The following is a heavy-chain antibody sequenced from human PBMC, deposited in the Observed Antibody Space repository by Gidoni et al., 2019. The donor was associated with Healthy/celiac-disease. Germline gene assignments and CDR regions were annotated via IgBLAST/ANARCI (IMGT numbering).Heavy chain of an antibody. Sequence: QVHLQDSAPGLVKPSETLSLPFTVSCASISSYYLSWIRQPPGKGLEWIGYIYYSGSTNYNPSLKSRVTISVDTSKNQFSLKLSSVTAADTAVYYCARLDTAMVRMYYFDYWGQGKLVTVSS. D-gene: IGHD5-18*01. CDR3: ARLDTAMVRMYYFDY. CDR2: IYYSGST. J-gene: IGHJ4*02. V-gene: IGHV4-59*01. CDR1: CASISSYY.